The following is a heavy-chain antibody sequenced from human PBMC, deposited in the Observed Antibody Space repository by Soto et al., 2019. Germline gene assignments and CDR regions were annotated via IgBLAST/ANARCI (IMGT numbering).Heavy chain of an antibody. D-gene: IGHD3-22*01. J-gene: IGHJ3*02. CDR3: SRPSYYYDSSGFEPCAFDI. Sequence: GGSLRLSCAGSGFTFDNHAMTWFRQAPGKGLEWVGFIRSKGYSRTTEYAASVKGRFTISRDDSRSIAYLQMNSLRTEDTAVYFCSRPSYYYDSSGFEPCAFDIWGQGTMVT. V-gene: IGHV3-49*03. CDR2: IRSKGYSRTT. CDR1: GFTFDNHA.